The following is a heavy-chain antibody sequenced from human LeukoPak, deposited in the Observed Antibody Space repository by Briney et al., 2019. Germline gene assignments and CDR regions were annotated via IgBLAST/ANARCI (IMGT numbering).Heavy chain of an antibody. V-gene: IGHV4-34*01. CDR3: ARDPSSSWYSL. CDR2: INHSGST. Sequence: SETLSLTCAVYGGSFSGYYWSWIRQPPGKGLEWIGEINHSGSTNYNPSLKSRVTISVDTSKNQFSLKLSSVTAADTAVYYCARDPSSSWYSLWGQGTLVTVSS. J-gene: IGHJ4*02. D-gene: IGHD6-13*01. CDR1: GGSFSGYY.